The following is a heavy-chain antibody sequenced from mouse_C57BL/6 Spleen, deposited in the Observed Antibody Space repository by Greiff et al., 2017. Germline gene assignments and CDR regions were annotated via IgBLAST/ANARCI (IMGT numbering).Heavy chain of an antibody. V-gene: IGHV1-85*01. CDR2: IYPRDGST. Sequence: VQLQQSGPELVKPGASVKLSCKASGYTFTSYDLNWVKQRPGQGLEWIGWIYPRDGSTMYNEKFKGKATLTVDTSSSTAYMELHSLTSEDSAVYFCARSGSSGHKPGFAYWGQGTLVTVSA. CDR1: GYTFTSYD. D-gene: IGHD3-2*02. J-gene: IGHJ3*01. CDR3: ARSGSSGHKPGFAY.